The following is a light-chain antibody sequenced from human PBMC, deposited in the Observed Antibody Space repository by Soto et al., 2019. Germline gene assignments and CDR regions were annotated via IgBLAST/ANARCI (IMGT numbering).Light chain of an antibody. Sequence: IVFTQSAVTLSLSPGERATLSCRAIQSLSNNIYLAWYQQKPGQAPRLLIYDASNRATGIPARFSGSGSGTDFTLTISSLEPEDFALYYCQQRSNWPITFGQGTRLEIK. J-gene: IGKJ5*01. CDR2: DAS. CDR3: QQRSNWPIT. CDR1: QSLSNNIY. V-gene: IGKV3-11*01.